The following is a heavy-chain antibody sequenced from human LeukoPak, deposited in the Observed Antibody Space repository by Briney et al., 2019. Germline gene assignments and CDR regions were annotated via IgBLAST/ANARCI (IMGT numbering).Heavy chain of an antibody. CDR2: ISSSSSTI. D-gene: IGHD4-23*01. Sequence: GGSLRLSCAASGFTFSSYAMSWVRQAPGKGLEWVSYISSSSSTIYYADSVKGRFTISRDNAKNSLYLQMNSLRAEDTAVYYCARENYGGNPNYYYYMDVWGKGTTVTVSS. CDR3: ARENYGGNPNYYYYMDV. CDR1: GFTFSSYA. J-gene: IGHJ6*03. V-gene: IGHV3-48*01.